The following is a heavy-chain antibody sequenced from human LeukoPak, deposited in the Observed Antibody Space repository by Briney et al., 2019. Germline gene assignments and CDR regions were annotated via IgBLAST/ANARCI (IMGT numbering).Heavy chain of an antibody. V-gene: IGHV1-8*01. J-gene: IGHJ6*02. CDR1: GYTFTRYY. CDR3: AREERDYYYYYGMDV. Sequence: ASVKVSCKASGYTFTRYYMHWVRQATGQGLEWMGWMNPNSGNTGYAQKFQGRVTVTRNTSISTAYMELSSLRSEDTAVYYCAREERDYYYYYGMDVWGQGTTVTVSS. D-gene: IGHD1-26*01. CDR2: MNPNSGNT.